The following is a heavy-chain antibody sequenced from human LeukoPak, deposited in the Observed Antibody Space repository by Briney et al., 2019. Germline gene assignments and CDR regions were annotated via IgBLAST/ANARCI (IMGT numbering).Heavy chain of an antibody. D-gene: IGHD6-19*01. CDR1: GFTFSSYA. CDR2: ISVTGDTT. CDR3: AKVSRGWYAV. J-gene: IGHJ4*02. Sequence: PGGSLRLSCAASGFTFSSYAMTWVRQTPGKGLEWVSVISVTGDTTYYADSVKGRFTISRDNSKNTLYLQMNSLRTEDTALYYCAKVSRGWYAVWGQGTLVTVSS. V-gene: IGHV3-23*01.